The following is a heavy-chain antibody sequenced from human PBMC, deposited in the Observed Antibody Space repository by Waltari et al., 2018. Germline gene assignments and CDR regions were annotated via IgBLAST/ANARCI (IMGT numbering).Heavy chain of an antibody. Sequence: QVQLQESGPGLVKPSETLSLTCPVSGGSISSSYWSWLRPPPGKGLEWIGYIYYSGSTNYNPSLKSRVTISVDTSKNQFSLKLSSVTAADTAVYYCARGRGDDSSGYSYFDYWGQGTLVTVSS. D-gene: IGHD3-22*01. CDR2: IYYSGST. CDR1: GGSISSSY. J-gene: IGHJ4*02. CDR3: ARGRGDDSSGYSYFDY. V-gene: IGHV4-59*01.